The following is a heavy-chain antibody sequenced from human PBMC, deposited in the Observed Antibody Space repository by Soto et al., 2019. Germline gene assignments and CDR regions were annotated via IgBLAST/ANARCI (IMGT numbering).Heavy chain of an antibody. V-gene: IGHV3-23*01. D-gene: IGHD3-22*01. J-gene: IGHJ6*02. CDR3: AKVLPRSYYYDSIVKTTRYYYYRMDV. Sequence: GGSLRLSCAASGFTFSSYAMSWVRQAPGKGLEWVSAISGSGGSTYYADSVKGRFTISRDNSKNTLYLQMNSLRAEDTAVYYCAKVLPRSYYYDSIVKTTRYYYYRMDVWGQGTTVTVSS. CDR1: GFTFSSYA. CDR2: ISGSGGST.